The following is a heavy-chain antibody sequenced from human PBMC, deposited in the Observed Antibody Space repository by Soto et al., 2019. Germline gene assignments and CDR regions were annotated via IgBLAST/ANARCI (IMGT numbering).Heavy chain of an antibody. J-gene: IGHJ3*02. V-gene: IGHV1-24*01. Sequence: ASVKVSCKVSGYTLTELSMHWVRQAPGKGLEWMGGFDPEDGETIYAQKFQGRVTMTEDTSTDTAYMELSSLRSEDTAVYYCATGSNAVAGREDAFDIWGQGTMVTVSS. CDR2: FDPEDGET. D-gene: IGHD6-19*01. CDR1: GYTLTELS. CDR3: ATGSNAVAGREDAFDI.